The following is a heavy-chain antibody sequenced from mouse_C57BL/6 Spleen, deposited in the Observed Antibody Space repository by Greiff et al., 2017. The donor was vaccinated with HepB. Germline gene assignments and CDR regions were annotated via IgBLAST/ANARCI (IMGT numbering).Heavy chain of an antibody. CDR2: ISSGSSTI. V-gene: IGHV5-17*01. J-gene: IGHJ3*01. CDR3: ARPGRPYYPFAY. D-gene: IGHD1-1*02. CDR1: GFTFSDYG. Sequence: DVMLVESGGGLVKPGGSLKLSCAASGFTFSDYGMHWVRHAPEKGLEWVAYISSGSSTIYYADTVKGRFTISRDNAKNTLFLQMTSLRSEDTAMYYCARPGRPYYPFAYWGQGTLVTVSA.